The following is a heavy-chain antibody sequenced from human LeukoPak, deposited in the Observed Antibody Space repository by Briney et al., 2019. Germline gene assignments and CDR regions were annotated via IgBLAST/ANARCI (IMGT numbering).Heavy chain of an antibody. V-gene: IGHV3-7*03. D-gene: IGHD6-13*01. Sequence: GGSLRLSCAASGFTISSYWMNWVRQAPGKGLEWVANIKQDGSEKKYVDSVKGRFTISRDNAKNSLYLQMNNLRVEDTAVYYCTKVRSGSSSWALRVFDHWGQGALVTVSS. CDR1: GFTISSYW. CDR2: IKQDGSEK. J-gene: IGHJ4*02. CDR3: TKVRSGSSSWALRVFDH.